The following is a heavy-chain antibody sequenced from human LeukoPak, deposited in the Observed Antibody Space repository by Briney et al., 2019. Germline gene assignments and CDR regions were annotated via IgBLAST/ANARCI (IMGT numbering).Heavy chain of an antibody. J-gene: IGHJ5*02. D-gene: IGHD2-2*02. Sequence: SETLSLTCTVSGYSISSGYYWGWIRQPPGKGLEWIGSIYHSGSTNYNPSLKSRVTISVDTSKNQFSLKLSSVTAADTAVYYCARGYIVVVPAAIPNWFDPWGQGTLVTVSS. CDR2: IYHSGST. CDR1: GYSISSGYY. CDR3: ARGYIVVVPAAIPNWFDP. V-gene: IGHV4-38-2*02.